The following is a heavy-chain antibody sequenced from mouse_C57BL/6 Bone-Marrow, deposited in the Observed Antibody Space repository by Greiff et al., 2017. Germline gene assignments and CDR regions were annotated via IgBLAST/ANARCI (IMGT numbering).Heavy chain of an antibody. D-gene: IGHD2-4*01. CDR2: IWSDGST. CDR3: ARHARRQYDDYDGNWYFDV. V-gene: IGHV2-6-1*01. J-gene: IGHJ1*03. Sequence: VKLQQSGPGLVAPSQSLSITCTVSGFSLTSYGVHWVRQPPGKGLAWLVVIWSDGSTTYNSALKSRLSISKDNSKSQVFLKMNSLQPDDTAMYYCARHARRQYDDYDGNWYFDVWGTVTTVTVAS. CDR1: GFSLTSYG.